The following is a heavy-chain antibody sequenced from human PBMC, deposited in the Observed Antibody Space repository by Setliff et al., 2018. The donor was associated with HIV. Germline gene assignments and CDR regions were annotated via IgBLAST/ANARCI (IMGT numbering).Heavy chain of an antibody. CDR3: ARVSGSGNYAHCTS. D-gene: IGHD3-10*01. CDR2: ISGNGETT. V-gene: IGHV3-23*01. Sequence: PGGSLRLSCATSGFTFTSYAMSWVRQAPGKGLEWVSCISGNGETTYYADSGKGRFTMSKDSSGNSVYLEMNSLRAEDTALYYCARVSGSGNYAHCTSWGQGTLVTVSS. CDR1: GFTFTSYA. J-gene: IGHJ5*02.